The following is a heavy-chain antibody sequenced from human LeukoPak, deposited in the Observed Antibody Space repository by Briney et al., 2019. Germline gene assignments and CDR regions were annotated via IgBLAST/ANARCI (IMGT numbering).Heavy chain of an antibody. V-gene: IGHV4-39*01. Sequence: SETLSHTCTVSGGSISSSSYSWGGIRQPPGKGLEWIGSIYYSGSTYYHPSLKSRVTISVDTSNNQFSLKLGSVTAPDTAVYYCARVAPDVLRYYYYMDVWGKGTTVTVSS. CDR2: IYYSGST. CDR3: ARVAPDVLRYYYYMDV. CDR1: GGSISSSSYS. J-gene: IGHJ6*03. D-gene: IGHD1-14*01.